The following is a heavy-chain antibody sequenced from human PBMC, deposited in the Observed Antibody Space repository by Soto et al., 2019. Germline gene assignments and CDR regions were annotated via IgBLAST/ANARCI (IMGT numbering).Heavy chain of an antibody. CDR1: GFTFSSYA. D-gene: IGHD6-19*01. CDR3: PKDSSVSGWYRGDY. J-gene: IGHJ4*02. V-gene: IGHV3-23*01. Sequence: GGSLRLSCAASGFTFSSYAMSWVRQAPGKGLEWVSGISGSGGSTYYADSVKGRFTISRDNSKNTLYLQMNSLRAEDTAVYYCPKDSSVSGWYRGDYWGQGTLVTVSS. CDR2: ISGSGGST.